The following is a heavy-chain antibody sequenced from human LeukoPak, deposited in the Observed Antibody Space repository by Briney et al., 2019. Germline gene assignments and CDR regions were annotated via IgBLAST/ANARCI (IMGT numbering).Heavy chain of an antibody. J-gene: IGHJ4*02. V-gene: IGHV3-21*01. CDR2: ISSNSDYI. CDR1: GFTFRSFG. Sequence: KPGGSLRLSCAASGFTFRSFGMNWVRQAPGKGLEWVSSISSNSDYIYYADSVKGRFTISRDNAENSLYLQMNSLRAEDTALYYCARVFCNSITCPLGNWGQGTLVTVSS. CDR3: ARVFCNSITCPLGN. D-gene: IGHD2/OR15-2a*01.